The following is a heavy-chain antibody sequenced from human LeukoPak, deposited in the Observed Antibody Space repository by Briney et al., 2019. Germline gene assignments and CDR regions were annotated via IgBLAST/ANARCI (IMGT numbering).Heavy chain of an antibody. V-gene: IGHV4-30-2*01. J-gene: IGHJ5*02. D-gene: IGHD2-2*02. CDR3: ARDDLYTGWFDP. Sequence: SETLSLTCTVSGGSISSGGYYWSWIRQPPGKGLEWIGYIYHSGSTYYNPSLKSRVTISVDRSKNQFSLKLSSVTAADTAVYYCARDDLYTGWFDPWGQGTLVTVSS. CDR1: GGSISSGGYY. CDR2: IYHSGST.